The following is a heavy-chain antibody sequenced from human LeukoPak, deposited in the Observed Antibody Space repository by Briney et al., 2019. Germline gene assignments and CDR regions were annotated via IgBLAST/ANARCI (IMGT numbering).Heavy chain of an antibody. V-gene: IGHV1-69*13. D-gene: IGHD3-22*01. CDR1: GGTFSSYA. CDR3: AKASILYYDSSGYYPLHYYYYGMDV. Sequence: SVKVSCKASGGTFSSYAISWVRQAPGQGLEWMGGIIPIFGTANYAQKFQGRVTITADESTSTAYMELSSLRSEDTAVYYCAKASILYYDSSGYYPLHYYYYGMDVWGQGTTVTVSS. CDR2: IIPIFGTA. J-gene: IGHJ6*02.